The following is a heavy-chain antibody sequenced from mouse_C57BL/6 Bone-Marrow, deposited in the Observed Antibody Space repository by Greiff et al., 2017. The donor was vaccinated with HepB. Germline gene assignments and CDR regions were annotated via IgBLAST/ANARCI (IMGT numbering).Heavy chain of an antibody. Sequence: VQLKESGGGLVQPGDSLKLSCESTEYEFPSHDMSWVRKTPEERLELVAAINSDGGSTYYPDTMERRFIISRDNTKKTLYLQMSSLRSEDTALYYCARGMVTRVVDYWGQGTTLTVSS. D-gene: IGHD2-2*01. CDR3: ARGMVTRVVDY. J-gene: IGHJ2*01. V-gene: IGHV5-2*01. CDR1: EYEFPSHD. CDR2: INSDGGST.